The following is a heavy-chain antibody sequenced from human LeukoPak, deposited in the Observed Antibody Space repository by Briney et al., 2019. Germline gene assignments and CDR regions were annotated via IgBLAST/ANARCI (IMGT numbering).Heavy chain of an antibody. CDR3: ARATYCSGGSCYLGFDD. V-gene: IGHV1-2*02. Sequence: ASVKVSCKTSGYTFTNYYLHWVRQAPGQGLEWMGWINPNNGDTNYAQKFQGRVTMTRDTSISTAYMELSRLRSDDTAVYYCARATYCSGGSCYLGFDDWGQGTLVTVSS. D-gene: IGHD2-15*01. J-gene: IGHJ4*02. CDR2: INPNNGDT. CDR1: GYTFTNYY.